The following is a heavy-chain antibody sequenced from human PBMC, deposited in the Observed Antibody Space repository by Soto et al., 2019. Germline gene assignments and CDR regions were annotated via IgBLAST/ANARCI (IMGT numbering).Heavy chain of an antibody. D-gene: IGHD3-10*01. CDR1: GFTFSNYG. Sequence: QVQLVESGGGVVQPGRSQRLSCAASGFTFSNYGMHWVRQAPGKGLEWVAVISYDGSDTYYADSVKGRLTISRDNSKNTLYLQINSLRAEDTAVYYCAKGGGPGEIPPNYYYMDVWGKGTTVTVSS. CDR3: AKGGGPGEIPPNYYYMDV. V-gene: IGHV3-30*18. CDR2: ISYDGSDT. J-gene: IGHJ6*03.